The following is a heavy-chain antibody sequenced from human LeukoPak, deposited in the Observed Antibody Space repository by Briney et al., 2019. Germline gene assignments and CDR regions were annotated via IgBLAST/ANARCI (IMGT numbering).Heavy chain of an antibody. Sequence: GGSLRLSCAASGFTFSSYSMNWVRQAPGKGLEWVSSISSSSSYTYYADSVKGRFTISRDNAKNSLYLQMNSLRAEDTAVYYCAREVTMVRGVGAFDIWGQGTMVTVSS. CDR2: ISSSSSYT. CDR1: GFTFSSYS. CDR3: AREVTMVRGVGAFDI. J-gene: IGHJ3*02. V-gene: IGHV3-21*01. D-gene: IGHD3-10*01.